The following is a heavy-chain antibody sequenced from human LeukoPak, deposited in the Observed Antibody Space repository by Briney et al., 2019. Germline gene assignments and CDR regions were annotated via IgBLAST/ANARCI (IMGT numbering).Heavy chain of an antibody. CDR3: ARDDALGDNALDI. V-gene: IGHV3-33*01. Sequence: PGGSLRLSCAASGFTFSSYGMHWVRQAPGKGLEWVAVILNDGSQEKCADSVKGRFTISRDNSKNTLFLQMSSLRAEDTAVYYCARDDALGDNALDIWGQGTMVTVSS. CDR2: ILNDGSQE. D-gene: IGHD3-16*01. J-gene: IGHJ3*02. CDR1: GFTFSSYG.